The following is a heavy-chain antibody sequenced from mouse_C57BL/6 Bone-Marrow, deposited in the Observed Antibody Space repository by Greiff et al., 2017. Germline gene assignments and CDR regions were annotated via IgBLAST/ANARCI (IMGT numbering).Heavy chain of an antibody. CDR2: ISGGGGNT. V-gene: IGHV5-9*01. CDR3: ARHRPFHYYGIAMDY. J-gene: IGHJ4*01. D-gene: IGHD1-2*01. Sequence: EVQGVESGGGLVKPGGSLKLSCAASGFTFSSYTMSWVRQTPEKRLEWVATISGGGGNTYYPDSVKGRFPISRDNAKNTLYLQMSSLRSEDTALYYCARHRPFHYYGIAMDYWGQGTSVTVSA. CDR1: GFTFSSYT.